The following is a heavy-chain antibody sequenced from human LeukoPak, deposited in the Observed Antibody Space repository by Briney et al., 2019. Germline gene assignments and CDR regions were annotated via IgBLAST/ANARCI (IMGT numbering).Heavy chain of an antibody. CDR2: INPDSGGT. Sequence: ASVKVSCKASGYTFTGYYLHWVRQAPGQGLEWMGWINPDSGGTNFAQKFQGRVTISADESTGTVYMELRSLRSEDTAVYYCARDPDSWGQGTLVTVSP. CDR1: GYTFTGYY. J-gene: IGHJ4*02. V-gene: IGHV1-2*02. CDR3: ARDPDS.